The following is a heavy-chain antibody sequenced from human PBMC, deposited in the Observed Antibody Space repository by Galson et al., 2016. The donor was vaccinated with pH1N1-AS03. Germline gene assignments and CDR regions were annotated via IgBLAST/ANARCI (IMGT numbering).Heavy chain of an antibody. D-gene: IGHD3-22*01. J-gene: IGHJ3*02. CDR2: ISSDGSHK. Sequence: SLRLSCADSGFNFSSYGMFWVRQAPGKGLEWVAVISSDGSHKFYSNSVKGRFTVSRDNSTNNLYLEMNSLRVEDTATYYCANGGYYYDSSGPDIWGQGTMVTVSS. CDR3: ANGGYYYDSSGPDI. CDR1: GFNFSSYG. V-gene: IGHV3-30*18.